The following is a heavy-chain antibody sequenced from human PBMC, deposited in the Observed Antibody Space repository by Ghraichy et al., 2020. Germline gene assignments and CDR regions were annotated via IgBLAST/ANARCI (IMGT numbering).Heavy chain of an antibody. CDR1: GVSISSYY. V-gene: IGHV4-59*01. D-gene: IGHD2-15*01. CDR2: IYSSGST. Sequence: LETLSLTCTVSGVSISSYYWSWIRQPPGKGLEWIGYIYSSGSTNYNPSLKSRLTISVDTSKNQFSLKLTSVTAADTAMYYCASVISGNDAFDFWGQGTMVTVSS. J-gene: IGHJ3*01. CDR3: ASVISGNDAFDF.